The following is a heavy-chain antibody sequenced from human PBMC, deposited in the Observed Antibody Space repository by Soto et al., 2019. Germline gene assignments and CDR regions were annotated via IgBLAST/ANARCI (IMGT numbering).Heavy chain of an antibody. CDR3: ARDLLREGIDIAANFDP. CDR1: GYTFTSYA. D-gene: IGHD6-13*01. CDR2: INAGNGNT. J-gene: IGHJ5*02. Sequence: GASVKVSCKASGYTFTSYAMHWVRQAPGQRLEWMGWINAGNGNTKYSQKFQGRVTITRDTSASTAYMELSSLRSEDTAVYYCARDLLREGIDIAANFDPWGQGTLVTVSS. V-gene: IGHV1-3*01.